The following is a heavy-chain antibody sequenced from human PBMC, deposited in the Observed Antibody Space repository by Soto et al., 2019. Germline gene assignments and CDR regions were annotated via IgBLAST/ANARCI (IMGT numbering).Heavy chain of an antibody. CDR2: ISANDVGT. Sequence: GGSLRLSCEASGFTLRNYAMTWIRQAPGKGLEWVSLISANDVGTYYAESVKTRFTISTDQSRNTVYLQMDSLRADDTAIYYCAKAKSDYNWDNRPPFDYWGQGTLVTVSS. J-gene: IGHJ4*02. V-gene: IGHV3-23*01. D-gene: IGHD1-20*01. CDR1: GFTLRNYA. CDR3: AKAKSDYNWDNRPPFDY.